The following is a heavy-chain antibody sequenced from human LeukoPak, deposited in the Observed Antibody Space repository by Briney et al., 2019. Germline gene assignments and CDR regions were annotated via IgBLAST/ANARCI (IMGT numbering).Heavy chain of an antibody. CDR3: ARAFYDSSGYYYAGYFQH. CDR1: GFTLSSYA. J-gene: IGHJ1*01. D-gene: IGHD3-22*01. CDR2: ISGNGDST. Sequence: GGSLRLSCSASGFTLSSYAMSWVRQAPGKGLEWVSTISGNGDSTFYADSVKGRFTISRDNSKNTLYLQMNSLRAEDTAVYYCARAFYDSSGYYYAGYFQHWGQGTLVTVSS. V-gene: IGHV3-23*01.